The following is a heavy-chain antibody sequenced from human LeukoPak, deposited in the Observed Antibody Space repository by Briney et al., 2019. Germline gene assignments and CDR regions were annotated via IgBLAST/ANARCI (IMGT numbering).Heavy chain of an antibody. D-gene: IGHD3-22*01. CDR2: ISAYNGNT. CDR1: GYTYTSYG. V-gene: IGHV1-18*01. CDR3: AIITARITMIVVVPSHAFDI. Sequence: ASVKVSCKASGYTYTSYGISWVRQAPGQGLEWMGWISAYNGNTNYAQKLQGRVTMTTDTSTSTAYMELRSLRSDDTAVYYCAIITARITMIVVVPSHAFDIWGQGTMVTVSS. J-gene: IGHJ3*02.